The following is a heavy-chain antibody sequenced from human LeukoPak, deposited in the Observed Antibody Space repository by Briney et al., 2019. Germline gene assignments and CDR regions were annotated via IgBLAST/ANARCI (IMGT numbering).Heavy chain of an antibody. V-gene: IGHV3-23*01. D-gene: IGHD2-21*01. CDR2: VGRSGADT. CDR1: GFTFSSYA. Sequence: GGSLRLSCVASGFTFSSYAVSWFRQAPGKGLEWVSTVGRSGADTYYADSVRGRFTISKDSSKNTLQMNSLSAEDTAIYYCARGRLRVIDAFDIWGQGTMVTVSS. CDR3: ARGRLRVIDAFDI. J-gene: IGHJ3*02.